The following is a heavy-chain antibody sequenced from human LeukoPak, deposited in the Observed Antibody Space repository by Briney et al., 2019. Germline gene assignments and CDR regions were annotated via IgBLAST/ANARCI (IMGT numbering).Heavy chain of an antibody. J-gene: IGHJ4*02. V-gene: IGHV3-23*01. CDR1: GFTFSRYA. D-gene: IGHD1-1*01. CDR3: AKDTGTTSSYYFDY. Sequence: AGGSLRLSCAASGFTFSRYAMSWVRQAPGKGLEWVSAMSGSGGSTYYADSVKGRFTISRDNSKNTLYLQMNSLRAEDTAVYYCAKDTGTTSSYYFDYWGQGTLVTVSS. CDR2: MSGSGGST.